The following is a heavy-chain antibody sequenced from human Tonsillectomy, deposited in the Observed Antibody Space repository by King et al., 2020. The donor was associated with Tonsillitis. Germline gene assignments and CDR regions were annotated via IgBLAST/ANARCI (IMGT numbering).Heavy chain of an antibody. V-gene: IGHV4-39*01. J-gene: IGHJ4*02. CDR3: ARHGGLDIVVVPAVRN. CDR1: SGSISSSSYF. D-gene: IGHD2-2*03. CDR2: IYTSGST. Sequence: QMQLQESGPGLVKPSETLSLTCTVSSGSISSSSYFWGWIRQPPGKGLEWIGSIYTSGSTFYNPSVKSRVTISVDTSKNQFSLKLYSVTAADTAVYYCARHGGLDIVVVPAVRNWGQGTLVTVSA.